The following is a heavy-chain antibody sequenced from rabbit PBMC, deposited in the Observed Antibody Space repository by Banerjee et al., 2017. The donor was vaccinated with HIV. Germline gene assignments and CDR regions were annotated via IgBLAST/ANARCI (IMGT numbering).Heavy chain of an antibody. D-gene: IGHD6-1*01. CDR3: ARDAGSYAYIDGYFNL. Sequence: QEQLEESGGDLVKPEGSLTLTCTASGFSFTNKYVLCWVRQAPGKGLEWIGCIYAGSSGSTWYASRAKGRFTISKTSSTTVTLQMTSLTAADTATYFCARDAGSYAYIDGYFNLWGPGTLVTVS. CDR2: IYAGSSGST. CDR1: GFSFTNKYV. V-gene: IGHV1S45*01. J-gene: IGHJ4*01.